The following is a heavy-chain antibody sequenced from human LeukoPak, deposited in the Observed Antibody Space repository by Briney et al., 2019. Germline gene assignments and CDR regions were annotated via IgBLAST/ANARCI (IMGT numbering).Heavy chain of an antibody. CDR1: GFTFSSYG. CDR3: ARDVDTAMVDY. V-gene: IGHV3-33*01. Sequence: GGSLRLSCAASGFTFSSYGMHWVRQAPGKGLEWVAVIWYAGSNKYYADSVKGRFTISRDNSKNTLYLQMNSLRAEDTAVYYCARDVDTAMVDYWGQGTLVTVSS. CDR2: IWYAGSNK. J-gene: IGHJ4*02. D-gene: IGHD5-18*01.